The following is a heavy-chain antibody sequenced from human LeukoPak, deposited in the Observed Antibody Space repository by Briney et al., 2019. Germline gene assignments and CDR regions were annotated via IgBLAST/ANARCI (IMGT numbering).Heavy chain of an antibody. CDR1: GGSFSGYY. J-gene: IGHJ3*02. V-gene: IGHV4-34*01. Sequence: SETLSLTCAVYGGSFSGYYWSWIRQPPGKGLEWIGEINHSGSTNYNPSLKSQVTISVDTSKNQFSLKLSSVTAADTAVYYCARGRSGYRIAFDIWGQGTMVTVSS. D-gene: IGHD5-18*01. CDR3: ARGRSGYRIAFDI. CDR2: INHSGST.